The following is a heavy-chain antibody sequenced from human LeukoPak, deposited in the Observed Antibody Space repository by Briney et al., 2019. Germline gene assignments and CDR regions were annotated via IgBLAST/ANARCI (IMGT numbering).Heavy chain of an antibody. CDR3: AKRDSSGWYYFDY. CDR1: GFTLSSYA. J-gene: IGHJ4*02. Sequence: GGSLRLSCAASGFTLSSYAMSWVRQAPGKGLEWVSTFSRSGSSTYYADSVKGRFTISRDNSKNTLYLQMNSLRAEDTALYYCAKRDSSGWYYFDYWGQGTLVTVSS. V-gene: IGHV3-23*01. D-gene: IGHD3-22*01. CDR2: FSRSGSST.